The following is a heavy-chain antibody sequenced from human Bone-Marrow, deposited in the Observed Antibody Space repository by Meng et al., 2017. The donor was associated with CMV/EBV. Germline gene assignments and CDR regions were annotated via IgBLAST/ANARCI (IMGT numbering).Heavy chain of an antibody. CDR3: ARHKTFESVIDLIPDAFAI. J-gene: IGHJ3*02. CDR1: GYTFTSYG. D-gene: IGHD2-21*01. CDR2: ISAYNGNT. V-gene: IGHV1-18*01. Sequence: ASVKVSCKASGYTFTSYGISWVRQAPGQGLEWMGWISAYNGNTNYAQKLQGRVTMTTDTSTNTAYMELRSLRSDDTAVYYCARHKTFESVIDLIPDAFAIWGQGTTVTVSS.